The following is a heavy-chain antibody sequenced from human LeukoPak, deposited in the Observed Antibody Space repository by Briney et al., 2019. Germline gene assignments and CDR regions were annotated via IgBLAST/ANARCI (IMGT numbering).Heavy chain of an antibody. Sequence: SVKVSCKASGGTLSSYAISWVRQAPGQGLEWMGRISPFLGIANYAQNVQGRVTFTADKSTSTAYMELTSLRSEDTAVYYCAREHVDTTMVKFYYYRMDVWGQGTTVTVSS. D-gene: IGHD5-18*01. CDR2: ISPFLGIA. CDR3: AREHVDTTMVKFYYYRMDV. J-gene: IGHJ6*02. V-gene: IGHV1-69*04. CDR1: GGTLSSYA.